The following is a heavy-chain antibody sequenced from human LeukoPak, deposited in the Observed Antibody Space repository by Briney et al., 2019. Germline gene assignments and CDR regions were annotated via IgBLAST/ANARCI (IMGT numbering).Heavy chain of an antibody. J-gene: IGHJ4*02. V-gene: IGHV4-39*01. CDR3: ARSENWDYYFDY. D-gene: IGHD7-27*01. CDR1: GGSISSSSYY. Sequence: PSETLSLTCTVSGGSISSSSYYWGWIRQPPGKGLEWIGSIYYSGSTYYNPSLKSRVTISVDTSKNQFSLKLSSVTAADTAVYYCARSENWDYYFDYWGQGTLVTVSS. CDR2: IYYSGST.